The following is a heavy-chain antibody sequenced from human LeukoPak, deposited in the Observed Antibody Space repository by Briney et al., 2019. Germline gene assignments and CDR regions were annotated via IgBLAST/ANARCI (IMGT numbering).Heavy chain of an antibody. Sequence: GASVKVSCKASGYSFTSYAMHWVRQALGQRPEWMGWINVDSGNTNYAQKLQGRVTMTTDTSTSTAYMELRSLRSDDTAVYYCARGSTYYDFWSGYSTYYFDYWGQGTLVTVSS. V-gene: IGHV1-3*01. CDR3: ARGSTYYDFWSGYSTYYFDY. CDR2: INVDSGNT. J-gene: IGHJ4*02. D-gene: IGHD3-3*01. CDR1: GYSFTSYA.